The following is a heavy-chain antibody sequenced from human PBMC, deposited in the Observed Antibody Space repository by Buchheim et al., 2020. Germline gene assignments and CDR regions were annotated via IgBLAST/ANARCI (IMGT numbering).Heavy chain of an antibody. V-gene: IGHV3-7*01. CDR3: ARGGSGSTYYYSGMDV. J-gene: IGHJ6*02. D-gene: IGHD3-10*01. CDR2: IKQDGSEK. CDR1: GFTFSSYW. Sequence: VQLVESGGGLVQPGGSLRLSCAVSGFTFSSYWMTWVRQAPGKGLEWVSNIKQDGSEKYYVDSVKGRFTISRDNARNSLYLQMNSLRVEDTAVYYCARGGSGSTYYYSGMDVWGQGTT.